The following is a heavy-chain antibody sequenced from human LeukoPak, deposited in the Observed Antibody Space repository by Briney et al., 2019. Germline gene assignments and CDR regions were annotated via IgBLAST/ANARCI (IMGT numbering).Heavy chain of an antibody. D-gene: IGHD1-26*01. CDR1: GFTFSSYA. CDR3: AKYGPQDSGSSHFDY. Sequence: GSLRLSCAASGFTFSSYAMSWVRQAPGKGLEWVSAIRDSGSSTHYVDSVKGRFTTSRDNSKNTLFLQMNSLRAEDTAIYYCAKYGPQDSGSSHFDYWGQGALVTVSS. V-gene: IGHV3-23*01. J-gene: IGHJ4*02. CDR2: IRDSGSST.